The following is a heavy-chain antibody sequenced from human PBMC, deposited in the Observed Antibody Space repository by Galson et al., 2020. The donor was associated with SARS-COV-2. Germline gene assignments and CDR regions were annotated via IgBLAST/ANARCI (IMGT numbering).Heavy chain of an antibody. CDR3: ASGGSGWYSDAFDI. V-gene: IGHV3-53*05. Sequence: GGSLRLSCAASGFTVSSKYMSWVRQAPGKGLEWVSVIYSGGSTYYADSVKGRFTISRDNSKNTLYLQINSLRPEDTAVYYCASGGSGWYSDAFDIWGQGTMVTVSS. CDR1: GFTVSSKY. J-gene: IGHJ3*02. CDR2: IYSGGST. D-gene: IGHD6-19*01.